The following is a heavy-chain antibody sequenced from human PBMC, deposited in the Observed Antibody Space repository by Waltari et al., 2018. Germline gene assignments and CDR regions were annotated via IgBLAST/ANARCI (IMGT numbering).Heavy chain of an antibody. V-gene: IGHV4-59*11. Sequence: QVQLQESGPGLVKPSETLSLTCPVSGGSISSHYWSWIRQPPGKGLEWIGYIYYSGSINYNPSLKSRVTISVDTSKNQFSLKLSSVTAADTAVYYCARDRLYNWNYPGLDPWGQGTLVTVSS. D-gene: IGHD1-7*01. CDR2: IYYSGSI. J-gene: IGHJ5*02. CDR3: ARDRLYNWNYPGLDP. CDR1: GGSISSHY.